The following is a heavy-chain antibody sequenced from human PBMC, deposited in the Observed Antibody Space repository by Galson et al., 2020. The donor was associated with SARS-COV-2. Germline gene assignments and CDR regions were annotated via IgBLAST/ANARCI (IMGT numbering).Heavy chain of an antibody. D-gene: IGHD3-22*01. CDR3: ARHDDSSGYYYASNIEY. Sequence: SETLSLTCTVSGGSISSSRYYWGWIRQPPGKGLEWIGSIYYSGSTYYNPSLKSRVTISVDTSKNQFSLKLSSVTAADTAVYYCARHDDSSGYYYASNIEYWGQGTLVIVSS. J-gene: IGHJ4*02. V-gene: IGHV4-39*01. CDR1: GGSISSSRYY. CDR2: IYYSGST.